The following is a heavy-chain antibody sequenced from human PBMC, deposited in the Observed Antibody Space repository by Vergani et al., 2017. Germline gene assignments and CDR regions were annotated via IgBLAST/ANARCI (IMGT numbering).Heavy chain of an antibody. CDR3: ASRSLTMTPTLDY. J-gene: IGHJ4*02. CDR1: GYSFTSYW. D-gene: IGHD4-17*01. V-gene: IGHV5-51*03. CDR2: IYPGDSDT. Sequence: EVQLVQSGAEVKKPGESLQISCKGSGYSFTSYWIGWVRQMPGKGLEWMGIIYPGDSDTRYSPSFQGQVSISADKSISTAYLQWCSLKASDTAMYYCASRSLTMTPTLDYWGQGTLVTVSS.